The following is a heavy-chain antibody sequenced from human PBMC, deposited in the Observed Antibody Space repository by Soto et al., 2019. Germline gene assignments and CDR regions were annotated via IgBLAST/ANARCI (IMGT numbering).Heavy chain of an antibody. CDR2: ISYDGSNK. CDR1: GFTFSSYA. J-gene: IGHJ4*02. D-gene: IGHD3-10*02. V-gene: IGHV3-30-3*01. Sequence: GGSLRLSCAASGFTFSSYAMHWVRQAPGKGLEWVAVISYDGSNKYYADSVKGRFTISRDNSKNTLYLQMNSLRAEDTAVYYCARDWSQDVRGVLDYWGQGTLVTVSS. CDR3: ARDWSQDVRGVLDY.